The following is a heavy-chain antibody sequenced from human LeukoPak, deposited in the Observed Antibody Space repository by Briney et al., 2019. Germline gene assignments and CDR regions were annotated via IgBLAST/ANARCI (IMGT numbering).Heavy chain of an antibody. CDR2: INHSGST. Sequence: SETLSLTCAVYGGSFSGYYWSWIRQPPGKGLEWIGGINHSGSTNYSPSLKSRVTISVDTSKNQFSLKLSSVTAADTAVYYCARGQVINTVTKNDYWGQGTLVTVSS. CDR3: ARGQVINTVTKNDY. J-gene: IGHJ4*02. CDR1: GGSFSGYY. V-gene: IGHV4-34*01. D-gene: IGHD4-11*01.